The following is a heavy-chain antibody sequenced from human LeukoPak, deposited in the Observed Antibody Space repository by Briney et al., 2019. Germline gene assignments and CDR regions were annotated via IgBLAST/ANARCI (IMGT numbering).Heavy chain of an antibody. V-gene: IGHV1-2*02. CDR1: GYTFTGYY. CDR3: ARVDIAARVPDY. Sequence: GASVKVSCEASGYTFTGYYMHWVRQAPGQGLEWMGWINPNSGGTNYAQKFQGRVTMTRDTSISTAYMELSRLRSDDTAVYYCARVDIAARVPDYWGQGTLVTVSS. CDR2: INPNSGGT. D-gene: IGHD6-6*01. J-gene: IGHJ4*02.